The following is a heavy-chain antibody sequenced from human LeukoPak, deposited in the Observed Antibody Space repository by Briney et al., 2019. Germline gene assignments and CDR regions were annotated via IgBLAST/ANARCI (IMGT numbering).Heavy chain of an antibody. D-gene: IGHD1-14*01. CDR2: ISSSSSYI. V-gene: IGHV3-21*01. J-gene: IGHJ3*02. Sequence: GGSLRLSCTASGFTFSTFHMHWVRQAPGKGLEWVSSISSSSSYIYYADSVKGRFTISRDNAKNSLYLQMNSLRAEDTAVYYCARVPEPSDAFDIWGQGTMVTVSS. CDR3: ARVPEPSDAFDI. CDR1: GFTFSTFH.